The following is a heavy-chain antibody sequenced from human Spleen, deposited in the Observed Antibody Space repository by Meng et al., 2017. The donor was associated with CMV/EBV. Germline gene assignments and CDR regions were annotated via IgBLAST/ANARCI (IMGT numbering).Heavy chain of an antibody. J-gene: IGHJ6*02. CDR3: VRDRAFTTVTARERYYGMDV. Sequence: ASVKVSCKASGYTFTGYYMHWVRQAPGQGPEWLGWINPNSGGTNYAQKFQSRVTMTRDTSISTAYMELSSLISDDTAVYYCVRDRAFTTVTARERYYGMDVWGLGTTVTVSS. CDR2: INPNSGGT. CDR1: GYTFTGYY. D-gene: IGHD2-21*02. V-gene: IGHV1-2*02.